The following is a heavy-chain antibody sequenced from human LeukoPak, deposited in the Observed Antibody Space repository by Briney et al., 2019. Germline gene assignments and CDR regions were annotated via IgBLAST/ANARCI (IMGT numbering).Heavy chain of an antibody. D-gene: IGHD5-12*01. Sequence: PAASVKVSCKASGYTFTSYGISWVRQAPGQGLEWMGWISAYNGNTNYAQKLQGRVTMTTDTSTSTAYMELRSLRSDDTAVYYCARELDQHATGYSGYPYYFDYWGQGTLVTISS. V-gene: IGHV1-18*01. J-gene: IGHJ4*02. CDR3: ARELDQHATGYSGYPYYFDY. CDR1: GYTFTSYG. CDR2: ISAYNGNT.